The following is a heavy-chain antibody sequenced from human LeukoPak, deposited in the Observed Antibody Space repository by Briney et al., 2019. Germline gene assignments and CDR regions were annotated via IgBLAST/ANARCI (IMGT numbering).Heavy chain of an antibody. J-gene: IGHJ4*02. Sequence: GGSLRLPCAVSGFIFSSSGIHWVRQAPGKGLVWVAGISYDGSEKYYAESVKGRFTISRDNPKNTVYLQMNSLKIEDTAVYYCAKDLLAVTAPKAYFDFWGEGTLVTVSS. V-gene: IGHV3-30*18. D-gene: IGHD2-21*02. CDR1: GFIFSSSG. CDR2: ISYDGSEK. CDR3: AKDLLAVTAPKAYFDF.